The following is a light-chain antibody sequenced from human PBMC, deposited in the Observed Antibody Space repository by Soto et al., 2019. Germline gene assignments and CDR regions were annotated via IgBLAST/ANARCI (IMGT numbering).Light chain of an antibody. CDR2: GAS. J-gene: IGKJ2*01. Sequence: EIVMTHSPATLSVSPGERATLSCRASQSISSNLAWYQQKPGQAPRLLIYGASARATGIPARFSGSRSGTEFTLTISSLQSEDSAVYYCQQYHNWPLTFGQGTELEIK. CDR3: QQYHNWPLT. V-gene: IGKV3-15*01. CDR1: QSISSN.